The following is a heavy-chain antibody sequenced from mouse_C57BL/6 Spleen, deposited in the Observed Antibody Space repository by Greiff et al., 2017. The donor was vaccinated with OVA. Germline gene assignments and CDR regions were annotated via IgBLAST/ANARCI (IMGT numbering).Heavy chain of an antibody. CDR1: GFTFSDYG. V-gene: IGHV5-17*01. CDR2: ISSGSSTI. CDR3: ARGGYGYDPWFAY. Sequence: EVHLVESGGGLVKPGGSLKLSCAASGFTFSDYGMHWVRQAPEKGLEWVAYISSGSSTIYYADTVKGRFTISRDNAKNTLFLQMTSLRSEDTAMYYCARGGYGYDPWFAYWGQGTLVTVSA. J-gene: IGHJ3*01. D-gene: IGHD2-2*01.